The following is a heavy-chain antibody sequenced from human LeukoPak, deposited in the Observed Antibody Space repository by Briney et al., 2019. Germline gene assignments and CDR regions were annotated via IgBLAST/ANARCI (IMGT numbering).Heavy chain of an antibody. J-gene: IGHJ6*02. CDR3: ARDYRQLWLGDRSYYYGMDV. V-gene: IGHV1-2*04. Sequence: ASLKVCCKASGYTLTGYDMHWVRQAAGQGPEGRGWISPNSGGTDYAQKFQGWVTMTRDTSISTAYMELSRLRSAATAVSYCARDYRQLWLGDRSYYYGMDVWGQGTTVTVSS. D-gene: IGHD5-12*01. CDR1: GYTLTGYD. CDR2: ISPNSGGT.